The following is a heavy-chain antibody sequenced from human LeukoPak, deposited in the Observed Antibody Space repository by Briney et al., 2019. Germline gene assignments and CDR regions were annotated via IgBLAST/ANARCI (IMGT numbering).Heavy chain of an antibody. CDR2: ISGSGGST. CDR1: GFTFSSYA. V-gene: IGHV3-23*01. J-gene: IGHJ4*02. Sequence: GGSLRLSCAASGFTFSSYAMSWVRQAPGKGLEWVSAISGSGGSTYYADSVKGRFAISRDNSKNTLYLQMNSLRAEDTAVYYCAKGGRHSSGWYFDYWGQGTLVTVSS. D-gene: IGHD6-19*01. CDR3: AKGGRHSSGWYFDY.